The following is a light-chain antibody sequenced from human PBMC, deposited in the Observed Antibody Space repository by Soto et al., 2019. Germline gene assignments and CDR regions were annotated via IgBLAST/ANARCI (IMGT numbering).Light chain of an antibody. J-gene: IGKJ1*01. CDR3: QQYNSYWT. V-gene: IGKV1-6*02. CDR1: QDISND. Sequence: AIQLTQSPSSLSASVVDRITITCRASQDISNDLGWFQQKPGKAPKLLIYAASILQTGVPSRFSGSGSGSAFSLTITSLQPDDFATYYCQQYNSYWTFGQGTKVDIK. CDR2: AAS.